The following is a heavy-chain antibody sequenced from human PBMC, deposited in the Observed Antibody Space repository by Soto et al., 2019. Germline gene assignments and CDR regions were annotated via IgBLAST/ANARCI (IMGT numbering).Heavy chain of an antibody. V-gene: IGHV1-8*01. CDR1: GYTFTSYD. J-gene: IGHJ6*02. D-gene: IGHD6-19*01. CDR2: MNPNSGNT. Sequence: QVQLVQSGAEVKKPGASVKVSCKASGYTFTSYDINWVRQATGQGLEWMGWMNPNSGNTGYAQKFQGRVTMTRNTSICTAYMELSSLRSEDTAVYYCASQLGDSSGWWPYYYGMGVWGQGTTVTVSS. CDR3: ASQLGDSSGWWPYYYGMGV.